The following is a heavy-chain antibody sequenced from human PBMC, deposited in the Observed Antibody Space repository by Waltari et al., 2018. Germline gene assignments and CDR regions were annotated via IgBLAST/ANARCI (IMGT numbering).Heavy chain of an antibody. J-gene: IGHJ6*02. Sequence: EVQLVQSGAEVKKPGESLKISCKGSGYRFTSYWIGWVRQMPGKGLEWMGIIYPGDSDTRYSPSFQGQVTISADKSISTAYLQWSSLKASDTAMYYCARDGVVAPRRAAYYYYGMDVWGQGTTVTVSS. CDR1: GYRFTSYW. CDR2: IYPGDSDT. V-gene: IGHV5-51*01. D-gene: IGHD3-22*01. CDR3: ARDGVVAPRRAAYYYYGMDV.